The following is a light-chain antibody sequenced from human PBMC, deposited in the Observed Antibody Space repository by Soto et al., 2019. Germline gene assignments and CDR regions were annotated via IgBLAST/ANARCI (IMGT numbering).Light chain of an antibody. CDR1: QSIRDN. CDR3: QHYHDWRIT. V-gene: IGKV3-15*01. Sequence: EIVLTQSPATLSVSPGERATLSCRASQSIRDNLAWYQHKPGQTPRLLISDASTRATTIPARFSGSGSGTEFTLTINRLQSEYFAVYYCQHYHDWRITFGQGTRLEIK. CDR2: DAS. J-gene: IGKJ5*01.